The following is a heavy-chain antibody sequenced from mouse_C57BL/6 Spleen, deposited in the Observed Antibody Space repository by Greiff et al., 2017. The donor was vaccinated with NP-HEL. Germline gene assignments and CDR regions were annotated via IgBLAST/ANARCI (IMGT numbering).Heavy chain of an antibody. CDR3: ASRSGYGNYFDY. V-gene: IGHV1-50*01. CDR1: GYTFTSYW. CDR2: IDPSDSYT. D-gene: IGHD2-1*01. J-gene: IGHJ2*01. Sequence: QVQLQQPGAELVKPGASVKLSCKASGYTFTSYWMQWVKQRPGQGLEWIGEIDPSDSYTNYNQKFKGKATLTVDTSSSTAYMQRSSLTSEDSAVYYSASRSGYGNYFDYWGQGTTLTVSS.